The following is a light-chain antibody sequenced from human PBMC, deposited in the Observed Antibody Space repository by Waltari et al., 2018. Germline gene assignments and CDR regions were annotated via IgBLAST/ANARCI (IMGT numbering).Light chain of an antibody. J-gene: IGKJ4*01. V-gene: IGKV1-39*01. CDR2: AAS. Sequence: DIQMTQSPSSLSAALGDRVTITCRASQSIRSYLNWYQQKPGKAPKLLIYAASSLQSGVPSRFSGSGSGTDFTLTISSLQPEDFATYYCQQSYSTPGLTFGGGTKVEIK. CDR1: QSIRSY. CDR3: QQSYSTPGLT.